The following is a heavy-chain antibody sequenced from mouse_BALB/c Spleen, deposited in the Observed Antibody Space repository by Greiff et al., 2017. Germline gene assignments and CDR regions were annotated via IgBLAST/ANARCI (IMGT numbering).Heavy chain of an antibody. D-gene: IGHD2-1*01. CDR3: AREGRNGNFFDY. CDR1: GFTFSSYA. V-gene: IGHV5-9-4*01. J-gene: IGHJ2*01. CDR2: ISSGGSYT. Sequence: EVKLVESGGGLVKPGGSLKLSCAASGFTFSSYAMSWVRQSPEKRLEWVAEISSGGSYTYYPDTVTGRFTISRDNAKNTLYLEMSSLRSEDTAMYYCAREGRNGNFFDYWGQGTTLTVSS.